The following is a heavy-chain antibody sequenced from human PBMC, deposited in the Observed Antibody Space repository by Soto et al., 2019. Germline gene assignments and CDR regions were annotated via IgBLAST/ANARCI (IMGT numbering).Heavy chain of an antibody. V-gene: IGHV4-59*02. Sequence: LSLTCAVSGRSVSNYYWSWIRQPPGKGLEWIGYMYHSGSSNYNPSLKRRVTISVDTPKNQISLEVTCVIDADTAVYYWAGDRVVKTNYRYLECWGQGIRVTV. CDR1: GRSVSNYY. D-gene: IGHD2-15*01. CDR2: MYHSGSS. CDR3: AGDRVVKTNYRYLEC. J-gene: IGHJ4*02.